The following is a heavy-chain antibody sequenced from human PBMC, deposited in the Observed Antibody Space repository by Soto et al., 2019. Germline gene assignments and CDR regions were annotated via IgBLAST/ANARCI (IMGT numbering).Heavy chain of an antibody. V-gene: IGHV3-72*01. CDR3: TVWGMGNDFGAA. D-gene: IGHD2-8*02. J-gene: IGHJ4*02. Sequence: EVQLVESGGGLVQPGGSLRLSCAASGFNFSDYYMDWVRQAPGKGLEWVGRSKNKADSYTTEYAASVTGRFSISRDASQNSLYRQMNSLTTEDTAVYYCTVWGMGNDFGAAGGQGILVTVSS. CDR1: GFNFSDYY. CDR2: SKNKADSYTT.